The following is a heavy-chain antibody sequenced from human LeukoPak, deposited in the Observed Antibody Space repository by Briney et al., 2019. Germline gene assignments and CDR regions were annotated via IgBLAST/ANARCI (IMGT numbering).Heavy chain of an antibody. CDR1: GGSISSGGYY. CDR2: IYYSGST. V-gene: IGHV4-31*03. J-gene: IGHJ5*02. CDR3: ARDQATVTTVGWFDP. Sequence: PSETLSLTCTVSGGSISSGGYYWSWIRQHPGKGLEWIGYIYYSGSTYYNPSLKSRVTISVDTSKNQFSLKLSSVTAADTAVYYCARDQATVTTVGWFDPWGQGTLVTVSS. D-gene: IGHD4-17*01.